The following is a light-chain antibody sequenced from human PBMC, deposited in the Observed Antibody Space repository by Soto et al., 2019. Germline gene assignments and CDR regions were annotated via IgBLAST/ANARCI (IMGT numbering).Light chain of an antibody. CDR3: MQGSHWAT. V-gene: IGKV2-30*01. CDR1: QTLISSGRLTH. J-gene: IGKJ2*01. CDR2: KVS. Sequence: VVMTQSPLSLAVTLADTAYISCRSSQTLISSGRLTHFKLLHQRPGQSPRRLIYKVSNRDSGVPDRFTGSGSGTDFTLTISRVEAEDVGIYYCMQGSHWATFGQGTKLEIK.